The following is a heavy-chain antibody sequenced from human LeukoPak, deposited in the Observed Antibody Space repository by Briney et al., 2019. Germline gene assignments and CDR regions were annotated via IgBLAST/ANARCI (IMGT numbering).Heavy chain of an antibody. D-gene: IGHD3-22*01. CDR1: GASIRTSTYY. V-gene: IGHV4-39*01. CDR3: ATNKTMMTAAGMFDP. Sequence: SETLSLTCTVSGASIRTSTYYWGWLRQPPGKGLEWIGSVYSSGSPYYNPSFKSRLTISVDASKNQISLRLRSVTASVTAVYYCATNKTMMTAAGMFDPWGPGTLVTVSS. CDR2: VYSSGSP. J-gene: IGHJ5*02.